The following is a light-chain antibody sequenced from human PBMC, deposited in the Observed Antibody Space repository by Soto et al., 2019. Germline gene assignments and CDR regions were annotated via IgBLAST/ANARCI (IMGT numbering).Light chain of an antibody. J-gene: IGKJ1*01. CDR3: QQSYSTPWT. Sequence: EIPVTQSPTFLVSTSGQTVPITFRASQSISTYLNWYQQKPGKAPNLLMYAASSLQSGVPTRFTGSGSGTDFTLTISSLQPEDFATYYCQQSYSTPWTFGQGTKVDIK. CDR1: QSISTY. CDR2: AAS. V-gene: IGKV1-39*01.